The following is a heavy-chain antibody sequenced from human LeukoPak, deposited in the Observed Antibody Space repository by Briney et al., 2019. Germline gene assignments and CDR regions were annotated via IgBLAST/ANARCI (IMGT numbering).Heavy chain of an antibody. J-gene: IGHJ5*02. CDR2: IYYSGST. D-gene: IGHD2-15*01. V-gene: IGHV4-59*01. CDR1: GGSISSYY. CDR3: ARGRGGGGSSNNWFDP. Sequence: SETLSLTCTVSGGSISSYYWNWIRQPPGKGLEWIGYIYYSGSTNYNPSLKSRVTISVDTSKNQFSLKLSSVTAADTAVYYCARGRGGGGSSNNWFDPWGQGTLVIVSS.